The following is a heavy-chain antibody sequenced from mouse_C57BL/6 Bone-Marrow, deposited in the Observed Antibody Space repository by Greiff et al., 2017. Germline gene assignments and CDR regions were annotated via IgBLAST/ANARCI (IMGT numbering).Heavy chain of an antibody. J-gene: IGHJ3*01. CDR3: TTVITTVVAPFAY. V-gene: IGHV14-4*01. CDR1: GFNIKDDY. Sequence: VQLQQSGAELVRPGASVKLSCTASGFNIKDDYMHWVKQRPEQGLEWIGWIDPENGDTEYASKFQGKATITADTSANTAYLQLSSLTSEDTAVYYCTTVITTVVAPFAYWGQGTLVTVSA. D-gene: IGHD1-1*01. CDR2: IDPENGDT.